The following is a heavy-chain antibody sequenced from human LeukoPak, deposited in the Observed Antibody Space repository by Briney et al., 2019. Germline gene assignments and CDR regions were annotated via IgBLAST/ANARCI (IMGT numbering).Heavy chain of an antibody. CDR3: ARAGIYGDYLDY. J-gene: IGHJ4*02. Sequence: NSSETLSLTCTVSGYSISSGYYWGWIRQPPGKGLEWIGSIYHSGSTYYNPSLKSRVTISVDTSKNQFSLKLSSVTAADTAVYYCARAGIYGDYLDYWGQGTLVTVSS. D-gene: IGHD4/OR15-4a*01. V-gene: IGHV4-38-2*02. CDR1: GYSISSGYY. CDR2: IYHSGST.